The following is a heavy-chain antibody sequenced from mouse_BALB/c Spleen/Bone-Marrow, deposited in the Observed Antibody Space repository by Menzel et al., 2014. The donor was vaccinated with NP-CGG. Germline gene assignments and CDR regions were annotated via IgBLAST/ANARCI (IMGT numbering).Heavy chain of an antibody. D-gene: IGHD4-1*01. CDR2: IDPANGNA. CDR3: ARWEYYAMDY. V-gene: IGHV14-3*02. J-gene: IGHJ4*01. CDR1: GFNIKDTY. Sequence: EVQLQQSGAELVKPGGSVKLSCTASGFNIKDTYMHWGKQRPEQCLEWIGRIDPANGNAKYDPKFQGKATITADTSSNTAYLQLSSLTSEDTAVYYCARWEYYAMDYWGQGTSVTVSS.